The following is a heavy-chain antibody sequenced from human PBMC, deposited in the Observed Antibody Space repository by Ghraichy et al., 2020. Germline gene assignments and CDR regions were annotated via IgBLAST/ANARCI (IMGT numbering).Heavy chain of an antibody. V-gene: IGHV3-21*01. J-gene: IGHJ6*02. CDR3: ARDRLSNYDSSGYPLYFYYYGMDV. CDR2: ISSSSSYI. D-gene: IGHD3-22*01. CDR1: GFTFSTYS. Sequence: GESLNISCAASGFTFSTYSMNWVRQAPGKGLEWVSSISSSSSYIYYADSVKGRFTISRDNAKNSLYLQMNSLRAEDTAVYYCARDRLSNYDSSGYPLYFYYYGMDVWGQWTTVTVSS.